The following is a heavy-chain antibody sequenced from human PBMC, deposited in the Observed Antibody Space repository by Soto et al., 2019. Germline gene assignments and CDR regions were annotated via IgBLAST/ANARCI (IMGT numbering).Heavy chain of an antibody. J-gene: IGHJ6*02. V-gene: IGHV3-33*01. CDR2: VHYDGTKK. CDR3: ARETSYDFWSGPQTMDV. Sequence: SLRLSWAPSGFAFISYVMHWVRQAQGKGLEWVAVVHYDGTKKYYADSVRGRFTISRDNSENILYLQMNSLRPDDTAVYFCARETSYDFWSGPQTMDVWGQGTTVTVSS. CDR1: GFAFISYV. D-gene: IGHD3-3*01.